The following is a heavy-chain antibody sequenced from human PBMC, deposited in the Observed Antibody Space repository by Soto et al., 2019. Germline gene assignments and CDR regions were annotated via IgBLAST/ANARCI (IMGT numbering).Heavy chain of an antibody. CDR1: GFTFSSYW. Sequence: PGGSLRPSCAASGFTFSSYWMHWVRQAPGKGLEWVSRIISDGSSTSYADSVKGRFTISRDNAKNTLYLQMNSLRAEDTAVYYCARRLNRGRCELLRDDAFDIWCQGTMVTVAS. CDR3: ARRLNRGRCELLRDDAFDI. CDR2: IISDGSST. J-gene: IGHJ3*02. V-gene: IGHV3-74*01. D-gene: IGHD1-26*01.